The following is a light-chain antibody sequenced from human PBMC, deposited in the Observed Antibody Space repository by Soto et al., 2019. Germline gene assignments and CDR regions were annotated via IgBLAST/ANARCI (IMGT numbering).Light chain of an antibody. CDR2: DAS. Sequence: ELVLTQSPATPSLSPGERATLSCRASQSVSSYFAWYQQKPGQAPRLLIYDASNRATGIPARFSSSGSGTDFTLTICSLEPEDFAAYYCQQRRNWPPNTFGQGTKLEIK. J-gene: IGKJ2*01. CDR3: QQRRNWPPNT. CDR1: QSVSSY. V-gene: IGKV3-11*01.